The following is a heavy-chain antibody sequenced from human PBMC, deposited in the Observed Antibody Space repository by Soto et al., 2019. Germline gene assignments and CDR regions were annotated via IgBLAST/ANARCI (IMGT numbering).Heavy chain of an antibody. V-gene: IGHV3-23*01. CDR3: AKGRGGSRSLTSRVDC. J-gene: IGHJ4*02. CDR1: GCTFNNYA. D-gene: IGHD3-10*01. CDR2: ISGGGDTT. Sequence: EVQLLESGGGLVQPGGSLRLSCAASGCTFNNYAMTWVRQAPGKGLEWVSAISGGGDTTSYADSVKGRFTVSRDGSMNTLYLQMSSLRAEDTALYYCAKGRGGSRSLTSRVDCWGQGTLVTVSS.